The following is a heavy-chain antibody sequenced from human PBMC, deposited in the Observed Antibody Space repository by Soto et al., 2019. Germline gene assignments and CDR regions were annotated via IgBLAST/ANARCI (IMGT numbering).Heavy chain of an antibody. J-gene: IGHJ3*02. CDR1: GGSISRDY. Sequence: PXXTLSLAFSGCGGSISRDYWRWIRQPPGKGLEWIGYIYYSGSTNYNPSLKSRVTISVDTSKNQFSLKLSSVTAADTAVYYCARRYSSAFDIWGQGTMVTVSS. CDR3: ARRYSSAFDI. V-gene: IGHV4-59*08. D-gene: IGHD6-13*01. CDR2: IYYSGST.